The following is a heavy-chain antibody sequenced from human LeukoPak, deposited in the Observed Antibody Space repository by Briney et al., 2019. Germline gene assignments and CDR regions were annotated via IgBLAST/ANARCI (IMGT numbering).Heavy chain of an antibody. Sequence: GGSLRLSCAASGFTFGSCWMNWVRQTPGKGLEWVANINQDGSQKFYVDSVKGRFTISRDNAKNSLYLQMDSLRAEDTAVYYCARDYDFWSGYYTGIFDFWGQGTLVTVSS. V-gene: IGHV3-7*01. J-gene: IGHJ4*02. D-gene: IGHD3-3*01. CDR2: INQDGSQK. CDR3: ARDYDFWSGYYTGIFDF. CDR1: GFTFGSCW.